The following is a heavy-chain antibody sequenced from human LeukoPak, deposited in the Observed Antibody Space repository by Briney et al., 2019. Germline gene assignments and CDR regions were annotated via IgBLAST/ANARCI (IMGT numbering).Heavy chain of an antibody. Sequence: SETLSLTCAVSGGSISSSGSYWGWIRQSPEKGLEWIGSIFYAGNTFYNPSLRSRVTISVDTSKNQFSLSLSLMTAADTAVYYCARHYGPWGQGTLVTVSS. D-gene: IGHD3-10*01. CDR1: GGSISSSGSY. CDR3: ARHYGP. J-gene: IGHJ4*02. CDR2: IFYAGNT. V-gene: IGHV4-39*01.